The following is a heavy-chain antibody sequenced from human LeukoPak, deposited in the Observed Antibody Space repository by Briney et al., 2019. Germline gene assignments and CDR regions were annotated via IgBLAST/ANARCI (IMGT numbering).Heavy chain of an antibody. CDR3: ARDLLRRFDY. V-gene: IGHV3-48*04. Sequence: GGSLRLSCAASGFTFSSYAMHWVRQAPGKGLERVSYISSSSSTIYYADSVKGRFTISRDNAKNSLYLQMNSLRAEDTAVYYCARDLLRRFDYWGQGTLVTVSS. CDR2: ISSSSSTI. CDR1: GFTFSSYA. J-gene: IGHJ4*02.